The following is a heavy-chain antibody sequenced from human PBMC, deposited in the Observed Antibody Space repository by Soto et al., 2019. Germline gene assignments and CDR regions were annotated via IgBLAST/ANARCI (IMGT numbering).Heavy chain of an antibody. V-gene: IGHV3-30-3*01. CDR2: ISYDGSNK. Sequence: QVQLVESGGGVVQPGRSLRLSCAASGFTFSSYAMHWVRQAPGKGLEWVAVISYDGSNKYYADSVKGRFTISRDNSKNTLYLQMNGLRAEDTAVYYCARAGLGYWSGGSCYPRFWGKGTLVTVSS. CDR1: GFTFSSYA. CDR3: ARAGLGYWSGGSCYPRF. D-gene: IGHD2-15*01. J-gene: IGHJ4*02.